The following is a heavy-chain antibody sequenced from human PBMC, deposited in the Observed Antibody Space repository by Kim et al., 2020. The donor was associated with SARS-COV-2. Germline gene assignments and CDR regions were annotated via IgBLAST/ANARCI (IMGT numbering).Heavy chain of an antibody. J-gene: IGHJ4*02. Sequence: YYADSVRGRFTVSRDNAQQLVFLLLNSLRVEDTAVYYCAREGEGSDVFFDSWGQGTLVTVSS. V-gene: IGHV3-21*01. CDR3: AREGEGSDVFFDS.